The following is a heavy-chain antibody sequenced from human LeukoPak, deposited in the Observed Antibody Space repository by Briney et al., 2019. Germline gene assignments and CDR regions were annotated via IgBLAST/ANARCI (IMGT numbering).Heavy chain of an antibody. V-gene: IGHV3-48*04. CDR2: ISSRSATI. CDR3: ARGCGTTVVIGGDAFDI. J-gene: IGHJ3*02. D-gene: IGHD4-23*01. Sequence: GGSLRLSCAASGFTFSSYSMNWVRQAPGKGLEWVSYISSRSATIYYADSVKGRFTISRDNAKNSLYLQMNSLRAEDTAVYYCARGCGTTVVIGGDAFDIWGQGTMVTVSS. CDR1: GFTFSSYS.